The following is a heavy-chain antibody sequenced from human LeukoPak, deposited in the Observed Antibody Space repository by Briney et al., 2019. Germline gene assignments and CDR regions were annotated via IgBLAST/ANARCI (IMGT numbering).Heavy chain of an antibody. J-gene: IGHJ4*02. D-gene: IGHD3-22*01. CDR3: ARATAYYDSSGLHPNYFDY. Sequence: PSETLSLTCTASGGSISSSSYYWGWIRQPPGKGLEWIGSIYYSGSTYYNPSLKSRVTISVDTSKNQFSLKLSSVTAADTAVYYCARATAYYDSSGLHPNYFDYWGQGTLVTVSS. V-gene: IGHV4-39*07. CDR2: IYYSGST. CDR1: GGSISSSSYY.